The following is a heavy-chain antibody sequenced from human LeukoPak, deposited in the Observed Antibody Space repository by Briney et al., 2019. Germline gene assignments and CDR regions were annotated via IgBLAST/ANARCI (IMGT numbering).Heavy chain of an antibody. V-gene: IGHV1-2*02. J-gene: IGHJ4*02. CDR2: VNPNSGGT. CDR3: ARDRDSSGPGDY. Sequence: ASVKVSCKASGYTFTSYGISWVRQAPGQGLEWMGWVNPNSGGTNYAQKFQGRVTMTRDTSISTAYMELSRLRSDDTAVYYCARDRDSSGPGDYWGQGTLVTVSS. CDR1: GYTFTSYG. D-gene: IGHD6-19*01.